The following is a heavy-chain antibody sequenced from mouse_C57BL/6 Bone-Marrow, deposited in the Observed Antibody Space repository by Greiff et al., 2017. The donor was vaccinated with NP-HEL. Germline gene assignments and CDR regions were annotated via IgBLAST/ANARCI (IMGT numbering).Heavy chain of an antibody. Sequence: VQLKQSGAELVRPGASVKLSCTASGFNIKDDYMHWVKQRPEQGLEWIGWIDPENGDTEYASKFQGKATITADTSSNTAYLQLSSLTSEDTAVYDCTTFYGNYPSFMDYWGQGTSVTVSS. D-gene: IGHD2-1*01. J-gene: IGHJ4*01. CDR3: TTFYGNYPSFMDY. V-gene: IGHV14-4*01. CDR1: GFNIKDDY. CDR2: IDPENGDT.